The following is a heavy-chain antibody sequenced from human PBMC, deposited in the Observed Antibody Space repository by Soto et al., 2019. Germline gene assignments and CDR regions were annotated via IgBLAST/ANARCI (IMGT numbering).Heavy chain of an antibody. CDR1: GFTFSSYA. CDR2: ISGSGGST. J-gene: IGHJ6*02. D-gene: IGHD1-26*01. V-gene: IGHV3-23*01. Sequence: GGSLRLSCVASGFTFSSYAMNWVRQAPGKGLEWVSAISGSGGSTYYADSVKGRFTISRDNSKNTLYLQMNSLRAEDTAVYYCAGGSGPLDVWGQGTTVTVSS. CDR3: AGGSGPLDV.